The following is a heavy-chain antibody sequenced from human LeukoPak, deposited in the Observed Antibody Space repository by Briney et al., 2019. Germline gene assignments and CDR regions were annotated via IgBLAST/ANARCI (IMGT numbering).Heavy chain of an antibody. D-gene: IGHD6-13*01. V-gene: IGHV5-51*01. CDR2: IYPGDSDT. CDR1: GYSFTSYW. J-gene: IGHJ5*02. Sequence: GESLKISCKGSGYSFTSYWIGWVRQMPGKGLEWMGIIYPGDSDTRYSPSFQGQVTISADKSISTAYLQWSSLKASDTAKYYCARSYSSSGNWFDPWGQGTLVTVSS. CDR3: ARSYSSSGNWFDP.